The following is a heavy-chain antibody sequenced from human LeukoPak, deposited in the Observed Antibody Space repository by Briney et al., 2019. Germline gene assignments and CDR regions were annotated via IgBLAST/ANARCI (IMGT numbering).Heavy chain of an antibody. V-gene: IGHV3-7*03. CDR1: GFTFSSYW. CDR2: IKQDGSEK. CDR3: ARGVVPGAVVGFDP. D-gene: IGHD2-2*01. Sequence: PGGSLRLSCAASGFTFSSYWMSWVRQAPGKGLEWVANIKQDGSEKYYVDSVKGRFTISRDNSKNTLYLQMNSLRAEDTAVYYCARGVVPGAVVGFDPWGQGTLVTVSS. J-gene: IGHJ5*02.